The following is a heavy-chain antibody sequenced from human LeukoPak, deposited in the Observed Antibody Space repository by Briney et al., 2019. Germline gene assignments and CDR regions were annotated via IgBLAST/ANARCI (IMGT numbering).Heavy chain of an antibody. V-gene: IGHV3-21*01. CDR3: ARGEYSSGHDY. CDR2: ISSSSSQI. CDR1: GFTFSAYS. D-gene: IGHD6-19*01. J-gene: IGHJ4*02. Sequence: GRSLRLSCAASGFTFSAYSMTWVRQAPGKGLECVAFISSSSSQIHYADSVKGRFTISRDNAKDSVYLQMISLRVEDTAVYYCARGEYSSGHDYWGQGTLVTVSS.